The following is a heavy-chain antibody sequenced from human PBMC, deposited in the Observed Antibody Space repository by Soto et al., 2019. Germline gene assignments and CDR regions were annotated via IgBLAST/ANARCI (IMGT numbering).Heavy chain of an antibody. CDR1: GGSISSGGYY. CDR2: IYYSGST. J-gene: IGHJ4*02. V-gene: IGHV4-31*03. D-gene: IGHD5-18*01. CDR3: ARDNRGYSYGYYFEY. Sequence: PSETLSLTCTVSGGSISSGGYYWSWIRQHPGKGLEWIGYIYYSGSTYYNPSLKSRVTISVDTSKNQFSLKLSSVTAADTAVYYCARDNRGYSYGYYFEYWGQGTLVTVS.